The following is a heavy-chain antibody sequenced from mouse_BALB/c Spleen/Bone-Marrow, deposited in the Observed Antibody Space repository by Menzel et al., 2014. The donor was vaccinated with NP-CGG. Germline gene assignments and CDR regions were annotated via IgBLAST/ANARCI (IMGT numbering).Heavy chain of an antibody. CDR1: GFTFSSYG. CDR2: IKSNGGST. J-gene: IGHJ2*01. V-gene: IGHV5-6-3*01. Sequence: EVQRVESGGGLVQPGGSLKLSCAASGFTFSSYGMSWVRQNIDKRLELVATIKSNGGSTYYPDSVKGRFSISRDNAKNTLYLQMTSLRSEDTATYYCVRSGSSSGYFDYWGQGTTLTVSS. D-gene: IGHD1-1*01. CDR3: VRSGSSSGYFDY.